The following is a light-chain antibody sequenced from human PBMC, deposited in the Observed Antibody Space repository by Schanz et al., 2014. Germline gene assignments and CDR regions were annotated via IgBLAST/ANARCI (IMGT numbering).Light chain of an antibody. J-gene: IGLJ2*01. CDR3: SSYAGSDNVV. Sequence: QSALTQPASVSGSPGQSITISCTGTSSDVGRYNFVSWYQQHPDKAPKLMIYDVSNRPSGVSNRFSGSKSANTASLTISGLQAEDEADYYCSSYAGSDNVVFGGGTKLTVL. CDR1: SSDVGRYNF. CDR2: DVS. V-gene: IGLV2-14*03.